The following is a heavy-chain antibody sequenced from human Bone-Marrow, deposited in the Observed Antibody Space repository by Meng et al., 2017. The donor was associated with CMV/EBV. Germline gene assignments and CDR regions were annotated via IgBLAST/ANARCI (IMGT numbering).Heavy chain of an antibody. D-gene: IGHD3-16*02. J-gene: IGHJ4*02. V-gene: IGHV3-23*03. CDR1: GFTFSSYA. CDR3: ARSSD. Sequence: GGSLRLSCAASGFTFSSYAMSWVRQAPGKGLEWVSAIYGGASGTYYADSVKGRFTISRDSSKNTLYLQMSSLRVEDTAVYYCARSSDWGQGTLVTVSS. CDR2: IYGGASGT.